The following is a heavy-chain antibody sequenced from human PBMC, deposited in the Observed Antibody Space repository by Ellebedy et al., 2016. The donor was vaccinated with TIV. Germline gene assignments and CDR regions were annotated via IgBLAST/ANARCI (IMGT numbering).Heavy chain of an antibody. CDR3: ARVLYSTGWLD. V-gene: IGHV3-21*04. D-gene: IGHD6-19*01. CDR2: ITSSSTYI. J-gene: IGHJ4*02. CDR1: GFTFSSYS. Sequence: GESLKISCAASGFTFSSYSMNWVRQAPGKGLEWVSSITSSSTYIYYADSVKGRFTISRDNAKNSLYLQMNSLGADNTAVYYCARVLYSTGWLDWGQGTRVTVSS.